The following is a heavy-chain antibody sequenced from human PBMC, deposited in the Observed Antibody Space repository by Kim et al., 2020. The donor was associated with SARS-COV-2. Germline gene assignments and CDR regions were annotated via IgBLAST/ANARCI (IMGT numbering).Heavy chain of an antibody. V-gene: IGHV1-69*13. CDR2: IIPIFGTA. CDR1: GGTFSSYA. Sequence: SVKVSCKASGGTFSSYAISWVRQAPGQGLEWMGGIIPIFGTANYAQKFQGRVTITADESTSTAYMELSSLRSEDTAVYYCASPPRGYSYGSQYYFDYWGQGTLVTVSS. J-gene: IGHJ4*02. D-gene: IGHD5-18*01. CDR3: ASPPRGYSYGSQYYFDY.